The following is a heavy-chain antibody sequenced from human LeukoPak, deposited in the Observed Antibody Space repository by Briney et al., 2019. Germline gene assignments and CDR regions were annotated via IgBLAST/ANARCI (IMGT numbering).Heavy chain of an antibody. Sequence: GASVKVSCKASGYTFTIYGIGWVRQAPGQGLEWMGWISAYNGNTNYAQKLQGRVTMTTDTSTSTAYMELRSLRSDDTAVYYCARVFSLTGGYYYYYGMDVWGQGTTVTVSS. CDR2: ISAYNGNT. CDR1: GYTFTIYG. CDR3: ARVFSLTGGYYYYYGMDV. J-gene: IGHJ6*02. V-gene: IGHV1-18*01. D-gene: IGHD1-14*01.